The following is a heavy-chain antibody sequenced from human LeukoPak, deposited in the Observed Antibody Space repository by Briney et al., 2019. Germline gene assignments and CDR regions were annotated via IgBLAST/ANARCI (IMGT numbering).Heavy chain of an antibody. Sequence: SETLSLTCTVSGGSISGYYWSWIRQPPGKGLEWIGYIYYSGSTNYNPSLKSRVTISVDTSKNQFSLKLSSVTAADTAVYYCARGSVLRFLEWSRGEYFQHWGQGTLVTVSS. CDR3: ARGSVLRFLEWSRGEYFQH. CDR2: IYYSGST. CDR1: GGSISGYY. D-gene: IGHD3-3*01. V-gene: IGHV4-59*01. J-gene: IGHJ1*01.